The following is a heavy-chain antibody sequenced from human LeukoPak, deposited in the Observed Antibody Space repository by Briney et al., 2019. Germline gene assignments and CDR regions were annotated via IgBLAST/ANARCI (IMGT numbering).Heavy chain of an antibody. CDR1: GGSISSGSYY. V-gene: IGHV4-61*02. CDR2: IYTSGST. J-gene: IGHJ6*03. CDR3: ARRGIITMVRGVSGYMDV. D-gene: IGHD3-10*01. Sequence: PSETLSLTCTVSGGSISSGSYYWSWIRQPAGKGLEWIGRIYTSGSTNYNPSLKSRVTISVDTSKNQFSLKLSSVTAADTAVYYCARRGIITMVRGVSGYMDVWGKGTTVTVSS.